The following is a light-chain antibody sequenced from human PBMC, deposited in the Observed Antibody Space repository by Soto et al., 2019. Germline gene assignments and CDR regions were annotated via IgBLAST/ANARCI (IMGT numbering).Light chain of an antibody. Sequence: DIQMTQSPSPLSASVGDRVTITCRASQSISHYLNWYQQKAGRAPKLLIYAASTLERGVPLRFSGSGSGTEFTLTISSLQPEDFVTYYCQQSFNTPRTFGQGTKVEI. CDR3: QQSFNTPRT. CDR2: AAS. V-gene: IGKV1-39*01. J-gene: IGKJ1*01. CDR1: QSISHY.